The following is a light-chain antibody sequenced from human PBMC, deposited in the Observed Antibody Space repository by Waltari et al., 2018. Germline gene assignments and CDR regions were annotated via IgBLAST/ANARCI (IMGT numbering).Light chain of an antibody. CDR1: QTFRSNY. CDR2: GVS. J-gene: IGKJ3*01. Sequence: DIVLTQSPGTLSLSPGETATLSCRASQTFRSNYLAWYRQKPGQAPRLLIYGVSTRASGIPDRFSGSGSGTDFTLTISRLEPEDFAVYYCQHYDSRPFTFGPGTKVDLK. V-gene: IGKV3-20*01. CDR3: QHYDSRPFT.